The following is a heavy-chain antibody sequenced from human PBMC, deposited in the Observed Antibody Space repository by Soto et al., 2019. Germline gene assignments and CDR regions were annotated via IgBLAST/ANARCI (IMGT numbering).Heavy chain of an antibody. J-gene: IGHJ4*02. D-gene: IGHD4-17*01. Sequence: LSLTCTVSGGSISSYYWSWIRQPPGKGLEWIGYIYYNGNTNYNPSLKSRVTISVDTSKNQFSLKLSSVTAADTAVYYCARIADYGDFSNDYWGQGTLVTVSS. CDR2: IYYNGNT. CDR1: GGSISSYY. V-gene: IGHV4-59*01. CDR3: ARIADYGDFSNDY.